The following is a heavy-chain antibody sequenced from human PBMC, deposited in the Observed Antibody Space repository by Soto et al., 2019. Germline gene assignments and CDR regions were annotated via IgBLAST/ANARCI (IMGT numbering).Heavy chain of an antibody. J-gene: IGHJ4*02. Sequence: SETLSLTCTVSGGSISSGNYYWSWIRQPPGKGLEWIGYIYYSGSTYYNPSLKSRVTISVDTSKNQFSLKLSSVTAADTAVYYCARTLGYCSSTSCYILDYWGQGTLVTVSS. V-gene: IGHV4-30-4*01. CDR2: IYYSGST. CDR3: ARTLGYCSSTSCYILDY. D-gene: IGHD2-2*02. CDR1: GGSISSGNYY.